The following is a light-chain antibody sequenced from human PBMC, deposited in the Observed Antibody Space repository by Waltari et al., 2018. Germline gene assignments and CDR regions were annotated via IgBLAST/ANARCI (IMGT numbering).Light chain of an antibody. CDR3: QSFDNMLSGGVV. CDR1: TSNIGAGHD. J-gene: IGLJ2*01. V-gene: IGLV1-40*01. Sequence: QSVLTQPPSVSGTPGQRVTISCSGSTSNIGAGHDVHWYQHLPGTAPKLLIYGTNHRPAGVPDRFSGSRSGTSASPAITGLQAEDEADYFCQSFDNMLSGGVVFGGGTKLAVL. CDR2: GTN.